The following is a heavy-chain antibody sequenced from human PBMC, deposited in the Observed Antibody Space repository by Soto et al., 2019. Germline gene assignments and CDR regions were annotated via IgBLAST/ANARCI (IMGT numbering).Heavy chain of an antibody. J-gene: IGHJ6*02. CDR2: ISGYNGNT. Sequence: QVQLVESGAEVKKPGASVKVSCKASGYTFTDYGISWVRQAPGQGLEWMGWISGYNGNTKYAQKFQGRVTMTTDTPTNTAYMQLSSLRSHATAVYYCSRDREYYYDSSGNYYYHYGLDVWGQGTTVTVS. V-gene: IGHV1-18*04. CDR1: GYTFTDYG. CDR3: SRDREYYYDSSGNYYYHYGLDV. D-gene: IGHD3-22*01.